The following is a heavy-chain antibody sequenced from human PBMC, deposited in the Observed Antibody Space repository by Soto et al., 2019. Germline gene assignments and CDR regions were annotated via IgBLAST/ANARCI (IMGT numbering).Heavy chain of an antibody. D-gene: IGHD5-18*01. Sequence: QVQLVQSGAEVKKPGSSVKVSCKASGGTFSSYTFSWVRQAPGQGLEWMGRIIPMLGIANYAQKFQGRVTITADKSTSTAYMELSSLRSEDTAVYYCANRGYSYGFVFYWGQGTLVTLSA. CDR2: IIPMLGIA. CDR1: GGTFSSYT. CDR3: ANRGYSYGFVFY. V-gene: IGHV1-69*02. J-gene: IGHJ4*02.